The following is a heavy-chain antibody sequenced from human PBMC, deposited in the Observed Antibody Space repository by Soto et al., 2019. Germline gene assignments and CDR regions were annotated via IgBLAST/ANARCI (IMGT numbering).Heavy chain of an antibody. V-gene: IGHV5-51*01. Sequence: ESMTIFCTVSGYSFASFWIGLVRQMRGKGLEWMGLIYPRESDTIYSPTFQGQVTISADKSISTAYLQWSSLKASDTAMYYCERRLYSTTYGSVFDYWGQGTLVTVYS. CDR3: ERRLYSTTYGSVFDY. J-gene: IGHJ4*02. CDR1: GYSFASFW. CDR2: IYPRESDT. D-gene: IGHD3-10*01.